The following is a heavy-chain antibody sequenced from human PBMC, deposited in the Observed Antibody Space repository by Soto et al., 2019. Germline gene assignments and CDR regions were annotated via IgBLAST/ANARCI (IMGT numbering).Heavy chain of an antibody. CDR3: AGVGSGGSFDY. CDR1: GFTVSSNY. V-gene: IGHV3-53*01. Sequence: EVQLVESGGGLIQPGGSLRLSCAASGFTVSSNYMSWVRQAPGKGLEWVSVIYSGGSTYYADSVKGRFTISRDDPKNTLYLQMNGVRAGATAVYYCAGVGSGGSFDYWGQGTLVTVSS. D-gene: IGHD2-15*01. CDR2: IYSGGST. J-gene: IGHJ4*02.